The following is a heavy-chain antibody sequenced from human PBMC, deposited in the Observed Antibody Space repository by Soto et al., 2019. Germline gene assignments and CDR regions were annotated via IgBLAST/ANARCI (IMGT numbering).Heavy chain of an antibody. CDR1: GFTFSSYG. Sequence: QVQLVESGGGVVQPGRSLRLSCAASGFTFSSYGMHWVRQAPGKGLEWVAVISYDGSNKYYADSVKGRFTISRDNSXNXXYLQMNSLRAEDTAVYYCAKDRSGRTHYYYYGMDVWGQGTTVTVSS. J-gene: IGHJ6*02. CDR3: AKDRSGRTHYYYYGMDV. CDR2: ISYDGSNK. D-gene: IGHD3-10*01. V-gene: IGHV3-30*18.